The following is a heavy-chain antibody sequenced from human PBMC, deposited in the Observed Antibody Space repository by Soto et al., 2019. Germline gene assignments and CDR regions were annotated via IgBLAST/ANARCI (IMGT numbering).Heavy chain of an antibody. D-gene: IGHD5-18*01. Sequence: GGSLRLSCAASGFTFKNYGMEWVRQAPGKGLEWVAVIEYDGNNKYYADSVKGRFTISRDNSKNMLYLQMNSLRAEDTAVYYCARHGYSYGGRYFDDWGQGTLVTVSS. CDR2: IEYDGNNK. V-gene: IGHV3-33*01. J-gene: IGHJ4*02. CDR3: ARHGYSYGGRYFDD. CDR1: GFTFKNYG.